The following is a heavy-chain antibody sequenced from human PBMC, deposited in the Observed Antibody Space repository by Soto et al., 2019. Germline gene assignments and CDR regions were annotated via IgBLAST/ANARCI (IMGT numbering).Heavy chain of an antibody. J-gene: IGHJ6*02. CDR2: IIPILGIA. Sequence: QVQLVQSGAEVKKPGSSVKVSCKASGGTFSSYTISWVRQAPGQGLEWMGRIIPILGIANYAQKFQGRVTITEDKSPRPAYMELSSLRTEDTGVYYCARFRGSYGMDVWGQGTTVTVSS. V-gene: IGHV1-69*02. CDR1: GGTFSSYT. CDR3: ARFRGSYGMDV. D-gene: IGHD3-10*01.